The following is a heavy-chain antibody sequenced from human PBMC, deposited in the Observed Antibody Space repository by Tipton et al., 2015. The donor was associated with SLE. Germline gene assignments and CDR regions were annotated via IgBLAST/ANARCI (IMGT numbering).Heavy chain of an antibody. Sequence: TLSLTCAVYGGSFSGYYWSWIRQPPGKGLEWIGEINHSGSTDYNPSLKSRVTISVDTSKNQYSLKLTSVTAADTAVYYCARGGGVYCSGGSCYSDSFDYWGQGTLVTVSS. CDR3: ARGGGVYCSGGSCYSDSFDY. D-gene: IGHD2-15*01. V-gene: IGHV4-34*01. CDR2: INHSGST. J-gene: IGHJ4*02. CDR1: GGSFSGYY.